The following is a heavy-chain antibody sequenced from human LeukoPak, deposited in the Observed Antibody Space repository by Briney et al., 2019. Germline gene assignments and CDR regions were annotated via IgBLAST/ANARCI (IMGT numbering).Heavy chain of an antibody. Sequence: PSETLSLTCTVSGGSISSGDYYWSWIRQPPGKGLEWIGYIYYSGSTYYNPSLKSRVTISVDTSKNQFSLKLSSVTAADTAVYYCARAPPGFRGPLRAFDIWGQGTMVTVSS. CDR2: IYYSGST. V-gene: IGHV4-30-4*08. CDR3: ARAPPGFRGPLRAFDI. CDR1: GGSISSGDYY. D-gene: IGHD3-10*01. J-gene: IGHJ3*02.